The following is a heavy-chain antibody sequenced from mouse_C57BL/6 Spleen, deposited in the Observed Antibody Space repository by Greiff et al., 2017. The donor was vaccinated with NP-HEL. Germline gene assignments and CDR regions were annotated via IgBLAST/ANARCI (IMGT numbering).Heavy chain of an antibody. CDR3: ARSLIYYEYFDY. V-gene: IGHV14-2*01. J-gene: IGHJ2*01. Sequence: EVQLQQSGAELVKPGASVKLSCTASGFNIKDYYMHWVKQRTEQGLEWIGRIDPEDGETKYALKFQGKATITADTSSNTAYLQLSSLTSEDTAVYYCARSLIYYEYFDYWGQGTTLTVSS. CDR1: GFNIKDYY. CDR2: IDPEDGET. D-gene: IGHD2-4*01.